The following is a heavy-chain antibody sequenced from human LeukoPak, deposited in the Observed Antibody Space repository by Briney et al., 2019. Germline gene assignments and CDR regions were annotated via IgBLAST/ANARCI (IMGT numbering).Heavy chain of an antibody. J-gene: IGHJ4*02. CDR1: GFTFSSYW. V-gene: IGHV3-7*01. CDR2: IKQDGSEK. D-gene: IGHD2-21*02. CDR3: ARDYCSFCGGDCYVCYFDY. Sequence: GGSLRLSCAASGFTFSSYWMSWVRQAPGKGLEWVANIKQDGSEKYYVDSVKGRFTISRDNAKNSLYLQMNSLRAEDTAVYYCARDYCSFCGGDCYVCYFDYWGQGTLVTVSS.